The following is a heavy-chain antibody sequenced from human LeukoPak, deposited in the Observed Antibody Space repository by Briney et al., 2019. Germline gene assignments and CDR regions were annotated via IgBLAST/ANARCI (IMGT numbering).Heavy chain of an antibody. D-gene: IGHD1-26*01. Sequence: ASVKVSCKASGYTFTEYPMHWVRQAPGQGLQWMGDINPHSGATNYAQTFQDRVTMTLDTSISTAYMDLIRLRVDDTAIYFCARGAKVGATFDYWGQGTLPTVSS. CDR3: ARGAKVGATFDY. J-gene: IGHJ4*02. V-gene: IGHV1-2*02. CDR1: GYTFTEYP. CDR2: INPHSGAT.